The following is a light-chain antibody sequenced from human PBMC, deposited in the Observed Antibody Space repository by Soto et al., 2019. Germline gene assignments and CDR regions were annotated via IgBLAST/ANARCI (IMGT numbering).Light chain of an antibody. CDR2: WAS. CDR3: QQYYRTPRT. J-gene: IGKJ2*01. V-gene: IGKV4-1*01. Sequence: DIVMTQSPDSLAVSLGERATIKCKSSRSVLYSSNTKNYLAWHQHKPGQPPKLLFYWASARESGVPDRFSGGGSGTDFTLTINSLQAEDVAVYYCQQYYRTPRTFGQGTKLEIK. CDR1: RSVLYSSNTKNY.